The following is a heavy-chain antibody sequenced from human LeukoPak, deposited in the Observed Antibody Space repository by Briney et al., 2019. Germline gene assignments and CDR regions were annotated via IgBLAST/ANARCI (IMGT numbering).Heavy chain of an antibody. D-gene: IGHD6-13*01. CDR1: GFTFSSYW. V-gene: IGHV3-7*01. CDR2: IKQDGSEK. J-gene: IGHJ4*02. Sequence: GSLRLSCPASGFTFSSYWMSWVRQAPGKGLEWVANIKQDGSEKYYVDSVKGGFTISRDNAKNSLYLQMNSLRAEDMAVYYCARAHSSSWYRWDYWGQGTLVTVSS. CDR3: ARAHSSSWYRWDY.